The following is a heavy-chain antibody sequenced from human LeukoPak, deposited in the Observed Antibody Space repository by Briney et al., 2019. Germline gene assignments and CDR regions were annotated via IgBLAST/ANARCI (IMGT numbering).Heavy chain of an antibody. CDR1: GFTFSSYS. Sequence: GGSLRLSCAASGFTFSSYSMNWVRQAPGKGLEWVAFIRYDGSNKYYADSVKGRFTISRDNSKNTLYLQMNSLRAEDTAVYYCAKDQRRETDAFDIWGQGTMVTVSS. V-gene: IGHV3-30*02. D-gene: IGHD1-26*01. CDR3: AKDQRRETDAFDI. J-gene: IGHJ3*02. CDR2: IRYDGSNK.